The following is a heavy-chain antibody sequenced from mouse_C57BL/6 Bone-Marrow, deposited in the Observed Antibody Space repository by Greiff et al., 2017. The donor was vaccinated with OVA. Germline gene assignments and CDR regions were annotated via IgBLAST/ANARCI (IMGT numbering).Heavy chain of an antibody. D-gene: IGHD2-1*01. CDR3: TSYGNFDY. Sequence: VQLQQSGAELVRPGASVKLSCTASGFNFKDYYMHWVKQRPEQGLEWIGWIDPENGDTEYASKFQGKATITADTSSNTAYLQLSSLTSEDTAGYYCTSYGNFDYWGQGTTLTVSS. V-gene: IGHV14-4*01. CDR2: IDPENGDT. J-gene: IGHJ2*01. CDR1: GFNFKDYY.